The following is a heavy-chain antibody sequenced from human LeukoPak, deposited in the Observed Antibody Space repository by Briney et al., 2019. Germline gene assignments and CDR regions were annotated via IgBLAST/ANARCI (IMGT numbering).Heavy chain of an antibody. D-gene: IGHD2-2*01. J-gene: IGHJ4*02. CDR1: RFTFSTYA. V-gene: IGHV3-23*01. CDR2: ISGDGGST. Sequence: GGSLRLSCAASRFTFSTYAMSWVRQAPGQGLEWVSSISGDGGSTYYAESVKGRFTISRDNSKNTLYLQMNSLRAEDTAVYYCAKRPDCSTTNCFRFEYWGQGTLVTVSS. CDR3: AKRPDCSTTNCFRFEY.